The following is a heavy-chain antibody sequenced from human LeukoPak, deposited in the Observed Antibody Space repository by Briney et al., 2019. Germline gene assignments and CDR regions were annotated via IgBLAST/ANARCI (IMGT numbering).Heavy chain of an antibody. V-gene: IGHV1-2*02. CDR2: INPNSGGT. CDR3: ARGAGTYDY. CDR1: GYTFTGYY. Sequence: GASVKVSCKASGYTFTGYYMHWVRQAPGQGLEWMGWINPNSGGTNYAQKFQGRVTMTRDTSTSTVYMELSSLRSEDTAVYYCARGAGTYDYWGQGTLVTVSS. J-gene: IGHJ4*02.